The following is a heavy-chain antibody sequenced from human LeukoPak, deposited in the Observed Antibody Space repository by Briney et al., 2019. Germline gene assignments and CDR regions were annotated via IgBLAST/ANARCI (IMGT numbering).Heavy chain of an antibody. CDR1: GFTFSSYG. J-gene: IGHJ4*02. CDR3: AGCRAYDTRDLDY. Sequence: PGGSLRLSCAASGFTFSSYGMHWVRQAPGKGLEWVAVISYDGSNKYYADSVKGRFTISRDNARNSLYLQMSSLRAEDTAVYYCAGCRAYDTRDLDYWGQGTLVTVSS. CDR2: ISYDGSNK. D-gene: IGHD3-22*01. V-gene: IGHV3-30*03.